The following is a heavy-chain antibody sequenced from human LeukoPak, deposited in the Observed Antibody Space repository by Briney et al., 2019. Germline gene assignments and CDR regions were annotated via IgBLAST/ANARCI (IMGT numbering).Heavy chain of an antibody. J-gene: IGHJ4*02. CDR2: IYYSGST. CDR1: GGSISSYY. D-gene: IGHD2-15*01. V-gene: IGHV4-59*08. Sequence: SETLSLTCTVSGGSISSYYWSWIRQPPGKGLEWIGYIYYSGSTNYNPSLKSRVTISVDTSKNQFSLKLSSVTAADTAVYYCAGHIVVVGHAFDYWGQGTLVTVSS. CDR3: AGHIVVVGHAFDY.